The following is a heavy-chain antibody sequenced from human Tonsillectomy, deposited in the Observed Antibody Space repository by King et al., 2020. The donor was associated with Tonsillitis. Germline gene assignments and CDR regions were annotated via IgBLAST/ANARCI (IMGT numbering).Heavy chain of an antibody. Sequence: VQLVESGGGLVKPGGSLRLSCAASGFTFSNAWMSWVRQAPGKGLEWVGRIKSKTDSGTTDYAAPVKGRFTISRDDSKNTLYLQMNSLKTEDTAVYYCTNLHTDILTGYYIADYWGQGTLVTVSS. CDR1: GFTFSNAW. D-gene: IGHD3-9*01. V-gene: IGHV3-15*01. CDR3: TNLHTDILTGYYIADY. CDR2: IKSKTDSGTT. J-gene: IGHJ4*02.